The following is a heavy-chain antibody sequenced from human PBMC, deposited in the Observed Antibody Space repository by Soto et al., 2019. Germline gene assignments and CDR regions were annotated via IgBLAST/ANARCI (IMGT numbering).Heavy chain of an antibody. V-gene: IGHV4-34*01. Sequence: QVQLQQWGAGLLKPSETLSLTCAVYGGSFSGYQWSWIRQTPGKGLEWIGEINDSGNINYNPSLKSRVTIFLGTPKNQISLKLSSVTAADTAVYYCARGLILWFGQLSRRGGYYYYMDVWGKGTTVIVSS. CDR2: INDSGNI. CDR3: ARGLILWFGQLSRRGGYYYYMDV. J-gene: IGHJ6*03. D-gene: IGHD3-10*01. CDR1: GGSFSGYQ.